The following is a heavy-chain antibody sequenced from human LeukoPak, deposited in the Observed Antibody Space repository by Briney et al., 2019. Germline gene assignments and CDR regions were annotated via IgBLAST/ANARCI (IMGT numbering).Heavy chain of an antibody. CDR3: AREQQGRRAAFDY. CDR1: GITFSNSW. V-gene: IGHV3-30*02. Sequence: GGSLRLSCTTSGITFSNSWMSWVRQAPGKGLEWVAFIWYDGNEIYYADSVKGRFTISRDNSRNTLYLQMNSLRTEDTAVYYCAREQQGRRAAFDYWGQGTPVTVSS. J-gene: IGHJ4*02. CDR2: IWYDGNEI. D-gene: IGHD1-1*01.